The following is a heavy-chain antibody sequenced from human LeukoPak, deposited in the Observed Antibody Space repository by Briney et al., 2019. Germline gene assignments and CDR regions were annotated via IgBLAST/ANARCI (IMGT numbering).Heavy chain of an antibody. D-gene: IGHD3-22*01. J-gene: IGHJ3*02. Sequence: PSETLSLTCTLFGASSSSYYWSWIRQPPGKGLEWIGYISYSGGTNYNPSLKSRVTISVDTSKNQFSLKLSSVTAADTAVCYCARHRQYDTDAFDIWGQGTMVTVSS. CDR2: ISYSGGT. CDR3: ARHRQYDTDAFDI. V-gene: IGHV4-59*08. CDR1: GASSSSYY.